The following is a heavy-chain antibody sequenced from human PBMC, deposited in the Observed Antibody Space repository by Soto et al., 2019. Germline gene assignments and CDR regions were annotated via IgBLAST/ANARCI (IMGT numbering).Heavy chain of an antibody. Sequence: PSETLSLTCAVYGGSFSGYYWSWIRQPPGKGLEWIGEINHSGSTNYNPSLKSRVTISVDTSKNQFSLKLSSVTAADTAVYYCASGYFDWLMALWGQGTLVTVSS. D-gene: IGHD3-9*01. CDR2: INHSGST. J-gene: IGHJ4*02. CDR1: GGSFSGYY. CDR3: ASGYFDWLMAL. V-gene: IGHV4-34*01.